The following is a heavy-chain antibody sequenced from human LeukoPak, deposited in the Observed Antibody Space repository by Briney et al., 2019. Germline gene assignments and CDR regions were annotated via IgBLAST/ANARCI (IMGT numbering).Heavy chain of an antibody. V-gene: IGHV3-48*01. D-gene: IGHD2-15*01. CDR3: VRVKGSYFDY. CDR1: GFPLRSYR. CDR2: ITSSGRAI. J-gene: IGHJ4*02. Sequence: GGSLRLSRAASGFPLRSYRMNWVRQAPGKGLEWVSYITSSGRAIYYVDSVKGRFTVSSDNAKNSLFLQMNSPRAEDTAVYYCVRVKGSYFDYWGQGALVTVSS.